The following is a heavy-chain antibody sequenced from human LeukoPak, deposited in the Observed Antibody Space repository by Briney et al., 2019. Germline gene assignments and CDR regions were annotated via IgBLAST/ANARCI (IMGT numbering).Heavy chain of an antibody. CDR1: GGTFNNFA. CDR3: ARWHQMVMTDWFDP. D-gene: IGHD2-21*02. Sequence: SVKVSCKSSGGTFNNFAFSWVRQAPGQRLEWMGRITPMVGVTGYAQDFQGRVTLTADKATTTVYMGLIDLRSEDTAVYYCARWHQMVMTDWFDPWGQGTLVTVSS. CDR2: ITPMVGVT. J-gene: IGHJ5*02. V-gene: IGHV1-69*04.